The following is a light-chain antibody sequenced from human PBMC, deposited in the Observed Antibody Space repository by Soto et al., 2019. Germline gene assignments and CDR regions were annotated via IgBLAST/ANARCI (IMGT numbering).Light chain of an antibody. CDR1: QGVTSSY. Sequence: EVVLTQSPGTLSLSPGARATLSCRASQGVTSSYLAWYQQKPGQAPRLLIYGASSRATGIPDRFRGSGSVTDFTLTISRLEPEDFAVYDCQQYCSAPYTFGQGTKLEIK. J-gene: IGKJ2*01. CDR3: QQYCSAPYT. V-gene: IGKV3-20*01. CDR2: GAS.